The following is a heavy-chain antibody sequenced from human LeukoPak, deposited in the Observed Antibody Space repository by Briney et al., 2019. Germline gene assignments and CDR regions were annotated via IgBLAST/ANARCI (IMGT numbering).Heavy chain of an antibody. CDR1: GGSISSGSYY. D-gene: IGHD2-2*01. CDR2: IYTSGST. Sequence: SQTLSLTCTVSGGSISSGSYYWSWIRQPAGKGLEWIGRIYTSGSTYYNPSLKSRVTISVDTSKNQFSLKLSSVTAADTAVYYCARADIVVVPAATFDYWGQGTLVTVSS. V-gene: IGHV4-61*02. J-gene: IGHJ4*02. CDR3: ARADIVVVPAATFDY.